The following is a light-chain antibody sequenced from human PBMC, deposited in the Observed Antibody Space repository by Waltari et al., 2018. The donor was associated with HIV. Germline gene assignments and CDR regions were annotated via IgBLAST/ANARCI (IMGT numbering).Light chain of an antibody. V-gene: IGLV2-11*01. CDR3: CSYAGSYTYV. CDR1: SSDVGGYNY. Sequence: QSALTQPRSVSGSPGQSVTISCTGTSSDVGGYNYVSWYQQHPGKAPKLMIYDVSKRPSGVPDRCSGSKSGNTAFLTISGLQAEDEADYYCCSYAGSYTYVFGTGTKVTVL. J-gene: IGLJ1*01. CDR2: DVS.